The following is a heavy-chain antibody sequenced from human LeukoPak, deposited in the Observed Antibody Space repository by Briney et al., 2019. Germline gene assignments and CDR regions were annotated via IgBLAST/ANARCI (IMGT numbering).Heavy chain of an antibody. CDR3: ARVCSGGSCHPGGFDY. CDR2: ISAYNGNT. J-gene: IGHJ4*02. V-gene: IGHV1-18*01. CDR1: GYTFTSYG. D-gene: IGHD2-15*01. Sequence: ASVKVSCKASGYTFTSYGISWVRQAPGQGLEWMGWISAYNGNTNYAQKLQGRVTMTTDTSTSTAYMELRSLRSDDTAVYYCARVCSGGSCHPGGFDYWGQGTLVTVSS.